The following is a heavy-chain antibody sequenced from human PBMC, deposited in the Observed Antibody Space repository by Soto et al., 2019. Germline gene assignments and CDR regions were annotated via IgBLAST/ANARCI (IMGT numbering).Heavy chain of an antibody. CDR3: ARGSPDTVTTPFAY. CDR1: GGTFSSYA. V-gene: IGHV1-69*13. Sequence: SVKVSCKASGGTFSSYAISWVRQAPGQGLEWMGGIIPIFGTANYAQKFQGRVTITADESTSTAYMELSSPRSEDTAVYYCARGSPDTVTTPFAYWGQGTLVTVSS. J-gene: IGHJ4*02. D-gene: IGHD4-17*01. CDR2: IIPIFGTA.